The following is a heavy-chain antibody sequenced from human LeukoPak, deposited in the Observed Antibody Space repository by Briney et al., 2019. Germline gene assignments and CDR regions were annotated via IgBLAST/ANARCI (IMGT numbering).Heavy chain of an antibody. CDR3: VRIPNNAGFPNWFDP. J-gene: IGHJ5*02. CDR1: TFSFTYST. Sequence: GGSLRLSCAGSTFSFTYSTMNWVRLAPGKGLEWVSSITSSSGNIYYSDSVRGRFTVSRDNAKNSLYLQMNSLIAEDSAVYYCVRIPNNAGFPNWFDPWGQGTLVSVSS. V-gene: IGHV3-21*01. CDR2: ITSSSGNI. D-gene: IGHD3-9*01.